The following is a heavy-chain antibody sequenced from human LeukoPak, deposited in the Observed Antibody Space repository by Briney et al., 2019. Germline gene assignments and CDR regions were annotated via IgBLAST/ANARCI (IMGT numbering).Heavy chain of an antibody. D-gene: IGHD5-12*01. CDR3: ARDYSGYDS. J-gene: IGHJ5*02. CDR2: IWYDGSNK. CDR1: GFTFSSYG. V-gene: IGHV3-33*01. Sequence: PGGSLRLSCAVSGFTFSSYGMHWVRQAPGKGLEWVAVIWYDGSNKYYADSVKGRFTISRDNSKNTLYLQMNSLRAEDTAVYYCARDYSGYDSWGQGTLVTVSS.